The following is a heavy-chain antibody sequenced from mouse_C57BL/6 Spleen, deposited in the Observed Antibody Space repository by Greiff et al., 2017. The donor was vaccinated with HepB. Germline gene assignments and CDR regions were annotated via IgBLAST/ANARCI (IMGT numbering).Heavy chain of an antibody. CDR2: IYPGNSDT. V-gene: IGHV1-5*01. D-gene: IGHD1-1*01. CDR3: TRRGSSYWYFDV. J-gene: IGHJ1*03. CDR1: GYTFTSYW. Sequence: VQLQQSGTVLARPGASVKMSCKTSGYTFTSYWMHWVKQRPGQGLEWIGAIYPGNSDTSYNQKFKGKAKLTADTSASTAYMELSSLTNEDSAVYYCTRRGSSYWYFDVWGTGTTVTVSS.